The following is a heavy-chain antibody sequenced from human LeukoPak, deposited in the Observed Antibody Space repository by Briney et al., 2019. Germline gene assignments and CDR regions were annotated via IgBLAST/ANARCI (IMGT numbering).Heavy chain of an antibody. CDR3: ARRGSVYYYYMDV. CDR1: GGSISSGSYY. D-gene: IGHD6-19*01. J-gene: IGHJ6*03. V-gene: IGHV4-61*02. Sequence: SQTLSLTCTVSGGSISSGSYYWSWIRQPAGKGLEWIGRIYHSGSTYYNPSLKSRVTISVDTSKNQFSLKLSSVTAADTAVYYCARRGSVYYYYMDVWGKGTTVTVSS. CDR2: IYHSGST.